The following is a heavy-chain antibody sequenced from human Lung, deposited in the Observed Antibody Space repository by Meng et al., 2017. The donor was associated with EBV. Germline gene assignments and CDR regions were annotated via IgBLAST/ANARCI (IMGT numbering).Heavy chain of an antibody. CDR1: GGSISNGYY. CDR2: MYYSGST. V-gene: IGHV4-30-4*08. Sequence: QGRRQEPGPGLVKPSQTLSLTWTVSGGSISNGYYWSWVRQHPGKGLEWIGYMYYSGSTYYNPSLKSRVIISVDRSNNQFSLELNSVSAADTAVYYCARAKWGHSYGSEALYFDHWGPGTLVTVSS. D-gene: IGHD5-18*01. CDR3: ARAKWGHSYGSEALYFDH. J-gene: IGHJ4*02.